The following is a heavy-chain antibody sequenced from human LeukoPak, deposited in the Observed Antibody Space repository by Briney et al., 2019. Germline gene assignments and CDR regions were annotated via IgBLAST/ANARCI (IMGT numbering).Heavy chain of an antibody. CDR1: GASIRSGDYY. V-gene: IGHV4-30-4*01. CDR3: ARDMVRGVNQLGY. D-gene: IGHD3-10*01. CDR2: IYDSGST. J-gene: IGHJ4*02. Sequence: SETLSLTCTVSGASIRSGDYYWSWIRQPPGKGLEWIGYIYDSGSTYYNPSLKSRVTISVDTSKNQFSLKLSSVTAADTAVYYCARDMVRGVNQLGYWGQGTLVTVSS.